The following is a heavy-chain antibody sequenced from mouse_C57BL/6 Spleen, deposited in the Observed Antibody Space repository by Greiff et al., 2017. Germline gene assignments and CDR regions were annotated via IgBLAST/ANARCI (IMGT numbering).Heavy chain of an antibody. Sequence: VKLMESGAELMKPGASVKLSCKATGYTFTGYWIEWVKQRPGHGLEWIGEILPGSGSTNYNEKFTGKATFTADTSSNTAYMQHSSRTTEDAAIDYCARGGDGSSYGYFDVWGKGTTVTVSS. CDR3: ARGGDGSSYGYFDV. V-gene: IGHV1-9*01. J-gene: IGHJ1*03. D-gene: IGHD2-3*01. CDR2: ILPGSGST. CDR1: GYTFTGYW.